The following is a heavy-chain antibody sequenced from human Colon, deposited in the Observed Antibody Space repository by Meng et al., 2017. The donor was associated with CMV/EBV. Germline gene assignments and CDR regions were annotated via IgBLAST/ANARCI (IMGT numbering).Heavy chain of an antibody. V-gene: IGHV3-23*01. CDR2: ISSSGGTT. D-gene: IGHD3-3*01. Sequence: LLESGGGLVQPGGSLRLSCAASGFTFSSYAMSWVRQAPGKGLEWVSTISSSGGTTYYSDSLKGRFTISRDNSKNTLYLQMNSLRAEDTAIYYCAKRDTIFWDYWGQGTLVTVSS. J-gene: IGHJ4*02. CDR3: AKRDTIFWDY. CDR1: GFTFSSYA.